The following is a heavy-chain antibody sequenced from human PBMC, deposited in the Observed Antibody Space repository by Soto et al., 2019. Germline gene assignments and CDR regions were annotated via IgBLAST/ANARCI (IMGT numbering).Heavy chain of an antibody. CDR2: INPNSGAT. Sequence: ASVKVSCKASGYTFSGYYIHWVRQAPGQGLEWMGLINPNSGATNYAQKFQGRVTMTRDTSITTAYMELSRLRSDDTAVYFCASRYGSGSYYFDSWGQGTLVTVSS. D-gene: IGHD2-15*01. CDR1: GYTFSGYY. J-gene: IGHJ4*02. CDR3: ASRYGSGSYYFDS. V-gene: IGHV1-2*02.